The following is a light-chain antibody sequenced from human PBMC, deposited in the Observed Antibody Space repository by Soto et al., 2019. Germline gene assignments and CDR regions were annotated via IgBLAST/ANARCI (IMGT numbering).Light chain of an antibody. J-gene: IGLJ3*02. Sequence: QSALTQPASVSGSPGQSITISCTGTSCDVGSYNLVSWYQQHPGKAPKLMIYEVSKRPSGVSNRFSGSKSGNTASLTISGLQAEDEADYYCCSYAGSSTWVFGGGTKVTVL. CDR2: EVS. V-gene: IGLV2-23*02. CDR1: SCDVGSYNL. CDR3: CSYAGSSTWV.